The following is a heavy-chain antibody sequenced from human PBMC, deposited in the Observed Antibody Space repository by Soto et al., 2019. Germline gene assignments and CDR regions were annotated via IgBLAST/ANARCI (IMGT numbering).Heavy chain of an antibody. J-gene: IGHJ6*02. CDR3: ARGDSTDCSDGVCSFFYNHDMDV. CDR2: INPKSGGT. V-gene: IGHV1-2*04. CDR1: GYSFTDYH. D-gene: IGHD2-8*01. Sequence: ASVKVSCKASGYSFTDYHIHWVRQAPGQGLEWLGRINPKSGGTSTAQKFQGWVTMTTDTSISTASMELTRLTSDDTAVYYCARGDSTDCSDGVCSFFYNHDMDVWGQGTTVTVSS.